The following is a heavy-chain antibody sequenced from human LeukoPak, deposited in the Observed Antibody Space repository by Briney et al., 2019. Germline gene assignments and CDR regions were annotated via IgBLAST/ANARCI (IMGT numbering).Heavy chain of an antibody. V-gene: IGHV1-18*01. Sequence: ASVKVSCKASGYTFTSFVIIWVRQAPGQGVEWMGWISAYNGNTNYAQKVQGGITMNPDRSTRAAYMERRSLRPDETPGCCCVRDTLGFHTWGEGALVTVS. CDR2: ISAYNGNT. D-gene: IGHD7-27*01. J-gene: IGHJ5*02. CDR1: GYTFTSFV. CDR3: VRDTLGFHT.